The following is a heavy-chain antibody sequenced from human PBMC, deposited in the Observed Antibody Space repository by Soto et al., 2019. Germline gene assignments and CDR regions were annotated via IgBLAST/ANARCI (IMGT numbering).Heavy chain of an antibody. Sequence: QITLKESGPTLVKPTQTLTLTCTFSGFSLSKRGMGVGWFRQPPGKALEWLALIYWDDNKRSSPSLKSRLTIAKDTSKNQAVLTMTNMDPVDASTYYCANRMSGTTDDAFQSWGQGTMVTVSS. CDR3: ANRMSGTTDDAFQS. V-gene: IGHV2-5*02. CDR1: GFSLSKRGMG. CDR2: IYWDDNK. J-gene: IGHJ3*02. D-gene: IGHD1-20*01.